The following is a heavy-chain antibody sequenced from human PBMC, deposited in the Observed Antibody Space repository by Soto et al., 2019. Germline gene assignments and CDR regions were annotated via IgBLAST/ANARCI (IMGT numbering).Heavy chain of an antibody. Sequence: SETLSLTCTVSGGSIRSYYWSWIRQPAGKGLEWIGRIYTSGSTNYNPSLKSRVTMSVDTSKNQFSLKLSSVTAADTAVYYCARNDITMVRGVIITGLFDYWGQGTLVTVSS. D-gene: IGHD3-10*01. J-gene: IGHJ4*02. CDR3: ARNDITMVRGVIITGLFDY. CDR1: GGSIRSYY. V-gene: IGHV4-4*07. CDR2: IYTSGST.